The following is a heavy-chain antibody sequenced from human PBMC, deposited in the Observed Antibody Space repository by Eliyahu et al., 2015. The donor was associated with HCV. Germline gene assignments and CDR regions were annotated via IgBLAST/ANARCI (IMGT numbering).Heavy chain of an antibody. CDR1: GGTFSSYT. D-gene: IGHD6-6*01. CDR2: IIPILGIA. CDR3: ASSVGLKYSSLVY. J-gene: IGHJ4*02. Sequence: QVQLVQSGAEVKKPGSSVKVSCKASGGTFSSYTISWVRQAPGQGLEWMGRIIPILGIANYAQKFQGRVTITADKSTSTAYMELSSLRSEDTAVYYCASSVGLKYSSLVYWGQGTLVTVSS. V-gene: IGHV1-69*02.